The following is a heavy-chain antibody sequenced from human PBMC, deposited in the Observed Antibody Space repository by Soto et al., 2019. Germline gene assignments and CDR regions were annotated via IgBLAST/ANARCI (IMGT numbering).Heavy chain of an antibody. J-gene: IGHJ3*02. D-gene: IGHD3-22*01. CDR2: IIPIFGTA. CDR1: GGTFSSYA. V-gene: IGHV1-69*01. Sequence: QVQLVQSGAEVKKPGSSVKVSCKASGGTFSSYAISWVRKAPGQGLEWMGGIIPIFGTANYAQKFQGRVTITADESTSTANVKLRSLRSENRAVYYCAYYYDSSGYFGAFDIWGQGTMVTVSS. CDR3: AYYYDSSGYFGAFDI.